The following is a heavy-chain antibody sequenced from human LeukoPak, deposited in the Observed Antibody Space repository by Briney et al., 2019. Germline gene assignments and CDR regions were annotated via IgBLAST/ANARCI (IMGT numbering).Heavy chain of an antibody. V-gene: IGHV3-66*01. CDR3: ARGLGGGGMDV. CDR2: IYNGGTT. CDR1: GFTVSTNY. Sequence: GGSLRLSCAASGFTVSTNYMSWVRQAPGKGLEWVSVIYNGGTTYYADSVKGRFNVSRDNSKDTLYLQMNTLRAEDTAVYYCARGLGGGGMDVWGQGTTVTVSS. D-gene: IGHD3-16*01. J-gene: IGHJ6*02.